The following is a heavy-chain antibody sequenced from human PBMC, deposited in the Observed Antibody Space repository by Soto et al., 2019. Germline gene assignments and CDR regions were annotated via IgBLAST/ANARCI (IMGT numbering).Heavy chain of an antibody. CDR3: ARGIRNYYGSDY. CDR1: GFTFSSYW. Sequence: EVQLVESGGGLAQPGGSLRLSCAASGFTFSSYWMHWVRQAPGKGLEWVSRINSDGSSTSYADIVKGRFTISRDNAKNTVYLQMNSLRAEDTALYYCARGIRNYYGSDYWGKGTLVTVSS. V-gene: IGHV3-74*01. J-gene: IGHJ4*02. D-gene: IGHD3-10*01. CDR2: INSDGSST.